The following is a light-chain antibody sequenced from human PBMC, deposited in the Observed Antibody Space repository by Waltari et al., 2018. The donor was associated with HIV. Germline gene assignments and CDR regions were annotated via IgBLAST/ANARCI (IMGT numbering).Light chain of an antibody. CDR1: SSNIGAGYD. CDR3: QSYDSSLSGWV. V-gene: IGLV1-40*01. Sequence: QSVLTPPPSVSGAPAQRVTIPCTGSSSNIGAGYDVHWYQQLPGTAPKLLIYGNSNRPSGVPDRFSGSKSGTSAALAITGLQAEDEADYYCQSYDSSLSGWVFGGGTKLTVL. J-gene: IGLJ3*02. CDR2: GNS.